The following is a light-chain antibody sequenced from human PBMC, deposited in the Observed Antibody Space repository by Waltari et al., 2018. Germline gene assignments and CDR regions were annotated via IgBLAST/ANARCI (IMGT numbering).Light chain of an antibody. J-gene: IGKJ2*01. CDR2: DAS. Sequence: ETVLTQSPATLSLSPGERATLSCRASQSVSSSLAWYQQKPGQAPRLLIYDASKRATGIPARFSGSGSGTDLTLTIGGLEPEDFAVYYCQQRSDWPFTFGQGTKLEI. CDR1: QSVSSS. V-gene: IGKV3-11*01. CDR3: QQRSDWPFT.